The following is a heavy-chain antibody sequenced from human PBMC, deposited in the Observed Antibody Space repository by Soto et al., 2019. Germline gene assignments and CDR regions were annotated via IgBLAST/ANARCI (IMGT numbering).Heavy chain of an antibody. J-gene: IGHJ6*02. D-gene: IGHD2-15*01. V-gene: IGHV4-59*01. Sequence: SETLSLTCTVSGGSINNYYWSWIRQPPGKGLEWIGYIYYSGSTNYNPSLKSRVNISVDTSKNQVSLNLNSVTAADTAVYYCARERHSGNYGMDVWGLGTTVTVSS. CDR1: GGSINNYY. CDR3: ARERHSGNYGMDV. CDR2: IYYSGST.